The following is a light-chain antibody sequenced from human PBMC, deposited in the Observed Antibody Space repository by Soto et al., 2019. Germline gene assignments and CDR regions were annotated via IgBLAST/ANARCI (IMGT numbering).Light chain of an antibody. V-gene: IGKV1-9*01. CDR2: AAS. Sequence: DIQLTQSPSFLSASVGDRVTITCRASQGIGSYLAWYQQRPGKAPKLLIYAASTLQSGVPSRFSGSGSGTEFTLTISSLQPEDFATFSCQQLNSYPRTFGQGTKLEIK. CDR1: QGIGSY. CDR3: QQLNSYPRT. J-gene: IGKJ2*01.